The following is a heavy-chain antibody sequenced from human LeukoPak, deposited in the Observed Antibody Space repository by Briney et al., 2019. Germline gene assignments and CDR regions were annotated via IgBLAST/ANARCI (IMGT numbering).Heavy chain of an antibody. J-gene: IGHJ6*02. CDR3: ASAYCSSTSCQGDYYYYGMDV. Sequence: ASVKVSCKASGYTFTSYDINWVRQATGQGLEWMGWMNPNSGNTGYAQKFQGRVTMTRNTSISTAYTELSSLRSEDTAVYYCASAYCSSTSCQGDYYYYGMDVWGQGTTVTVSS. CDR2: MNPNSGNT. V-gene: IGHV1-8*01. CDR1: GYTFTSYD. D-gene: IGHD2-2*01.